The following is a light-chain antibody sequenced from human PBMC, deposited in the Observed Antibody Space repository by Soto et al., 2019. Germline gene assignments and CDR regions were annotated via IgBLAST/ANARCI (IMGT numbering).Light chain of an antibody. CDR3: QQSYSSPPT. J-gene: IGKJ1*01. CDR2: AAS. V-gene: IGKV1-39*01. CDR1: QSISNH. Sequence: DMHVTQSPSSLSTSIGVRVTITYRASQSISNHLNWYQQKPGKAPKLLIFAASSLQSGVPSRFSGSRSGTDFTLTISSLQPEDFATYYCQQSYSSPPTFGQGTKVDIK.